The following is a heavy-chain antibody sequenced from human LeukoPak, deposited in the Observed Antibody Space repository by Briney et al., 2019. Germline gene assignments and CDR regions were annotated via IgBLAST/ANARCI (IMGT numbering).Heavy chain of an antibody. CDR3: ARGYETGIAAAGPKYYYYYMDV. J-gene: IGHJ6*03. V-gene: IGHV1-8*02. CDR1: GYTFTGYY. CDR2: MNPNSGNT. Sequence: ASVKVSCKASGYTFTGYYMHWVRQATGQGLERMGWMNPNSGNTGYAQKFQGRVTMTRNTSISTAYMELSSLRSEDTAVYYCARGYETGIAAAGPKYYYYYMDVWGKGTTVTISS. D-gene: IGHD6-13*01.